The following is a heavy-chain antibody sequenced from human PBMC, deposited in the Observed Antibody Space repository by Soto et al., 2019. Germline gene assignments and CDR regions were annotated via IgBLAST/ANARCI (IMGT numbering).Heavy chain of an antibody. Sequence: ASVKVSCKASGYTFTSYDINWVRQATGQGLEWMGWMNPNSGNTGYAQKFQGRVTMTRNTSISTAYMELSSLRSEDTAVYYCARGPISNYYGSGSYYRVWDYYYYMDVWGKGTTVTVSS. V-gene: IGHV1-8*01. J-gene: IGHJ6*03. D-gene: IGHD3-10*01. CDR3: ARGPISNYYGSGSYYRVWDYYYYMDV. CDR2: MNPNSGNT. CDR1: GYTFTSYD.